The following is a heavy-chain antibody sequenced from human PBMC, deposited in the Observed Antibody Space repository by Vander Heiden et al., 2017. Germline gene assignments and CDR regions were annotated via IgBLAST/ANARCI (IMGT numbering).Heavy chain of an antibody. Sequence: QVQLVQSGAEVKKPGASVKVSCKASGYTFTSYDINWVRQATGQGLGWMGWMNPNSGNTGYAQKFQGRVTMTRNTSISTAYMELSSLRSEDTAVYYCARGWGAQPYYYYYGMDVWGQGTTVTVSS. J-gene: IGHJ6*02. CDR2: MNPNSGNT. V-gene: IGHV1-8*01. D-gene: IGHD3-16*01. CDR1: GYTFTSYD. CDR3: ARGWGAQPYYYYYGMDV.